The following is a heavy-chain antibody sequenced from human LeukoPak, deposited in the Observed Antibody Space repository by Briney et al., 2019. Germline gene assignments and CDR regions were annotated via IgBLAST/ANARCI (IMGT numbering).Heavy chain of an antibody. D-gene: IGHD3-22*01. CDR2: GSESGGT. CDR3: ARQPYYYDSSGYAFDI. V-gene: IGHV4-34*01. CDR1: GGSLNGHY. J-gene: IGHJ3*02. Sequence: PSETLSLTCAVYGGSLNGHYWSWIRQPPGKGLEWIGEGSESGGTKFNPSLKSRVTISADTSKNQFSLKLSSVTAADTAVYYCARQPYYYDSSGYAFDIWGQGTMVTVSS.